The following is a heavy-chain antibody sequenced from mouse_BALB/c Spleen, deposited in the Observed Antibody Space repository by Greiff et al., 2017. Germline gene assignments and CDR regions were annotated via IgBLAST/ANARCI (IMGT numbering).Heavy chain of an antibody. Sequence: EVHLVESGGGLVKPGGSLKLSCAASGFTFSDYYMYWVRQTPEKRLEWVATISDGGSYTYYPDSVKGRFTISRDNAKNNLYLQMSSLKSEDTAMYYCARGDSSGYAFAYWGQGTLVTVSA. J-gene: IGHJ3*01. CDR3: ARGDSSGYAFAY. CDR2: ISDGGSYT. CDR1: GFTFSDYY. D-gene: IGHD3-2*01. V-gene: IGHV5-4*02.